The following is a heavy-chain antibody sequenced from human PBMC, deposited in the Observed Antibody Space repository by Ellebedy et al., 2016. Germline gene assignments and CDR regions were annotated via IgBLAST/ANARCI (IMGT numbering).Heavy chain of an antibody. CDR2: VYPSDSET. V-gene: IGHV5-51*01. J-gene: IGHJ4*02. Sequence: GESLKISCQGFGHSFTNYWIAWVRQMPGKGLEWMGIVYPSDSETRYSPSFQGQITISADKSMNNAYLQWSRLKASDTAMYYCARHGGSGRYAGQTLYFDSWGQGTVVTVSS. CDR3: ARHGGSGRYAGQTLYFDS. CDR1: GHSFTNYW. D-gene: IGHD3-10*01.